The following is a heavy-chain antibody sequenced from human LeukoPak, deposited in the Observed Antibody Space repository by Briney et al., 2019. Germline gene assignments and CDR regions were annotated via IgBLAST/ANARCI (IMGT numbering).Heavy chain of an antibody. CDR2: INHSGST. J-gene: IGHJ4*02. D-gene: IGHD3-10*01. V-gene: IGHV4-34*01. Sequence: PSETLSLTCAVYGGSFSGYYWSWMRQPPGQGLEWIGEINHSGSTKYNPSLKSRLTISADTSKNQFSLKLSSVTAADTAVYYCARRVNSGSYRYWGQGTLVTVSS. CDR1: GGSFSGYY. CDR3: ARRVNSGSYRY.